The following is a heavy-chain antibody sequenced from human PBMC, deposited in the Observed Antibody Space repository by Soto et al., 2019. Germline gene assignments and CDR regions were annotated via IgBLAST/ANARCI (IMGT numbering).Heavy chain of an antibody. V-gene: IGHV1-8*01. Sequence: GASVKVSCKASGYTFTRYDIHSVRQATGQRLEWMGWMNPNSGNTGYAQKFQGRVTMTENTSTDTAYMELSSMRSEDTAVYYCTTFRATGTIPHGNWFDPWGQGTLVTVSS. D-gene: IGHD1-1*01. J-gene: IGHJ5*02. CDR1: GYTFTRYD. CDR2: MNPNSGNT. CDR3: TTFRATGTIPHGNWFDP.